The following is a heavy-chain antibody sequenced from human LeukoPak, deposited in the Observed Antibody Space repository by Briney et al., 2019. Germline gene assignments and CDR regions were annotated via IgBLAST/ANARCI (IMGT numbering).Heavy chain of an antibody. J-gene: IGHJ4*02. CDR2: FDPEKSET. CDR3: VQRDSGWPY. V-gene: IGHV1-24*01. Sequence: ASVKVSCKVSGDTLSELPMHWVRQAPGKGLEWMGGFDPEKSETIYPQKLRGRVSMTEETSTGTASMELSSLTSEDTAVHYCVQRDSGWPYWGQGTLVTVSS. D-gene: IGHD5-12*01. CDR1: GDTLSELP.